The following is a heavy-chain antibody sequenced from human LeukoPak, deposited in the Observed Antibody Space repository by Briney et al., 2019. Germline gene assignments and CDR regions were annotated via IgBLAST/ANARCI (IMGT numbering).Heavy chain of an antibody. CDR1: GFTFSSYA. V-gene: IGHV3-30*04. CDR3: ARGGIEVAGNHAFVI. J-gene: IGHJ3*02. CDR2: ISYDGSNK. Sequence: GGSLRLSCAASGFTFSSYALHWVRQAPGKGLEWVAFISYDGSNKYYADSVKGRFTISRDNSKNTLYLHMNSLRAEDTAVYYCARGGIEVAGNHAFVIWGQGTMVTVSS. D-gene: IGHD6-19*01.